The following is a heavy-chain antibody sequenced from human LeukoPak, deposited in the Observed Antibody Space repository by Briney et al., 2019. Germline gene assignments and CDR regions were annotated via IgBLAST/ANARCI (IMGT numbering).Heavy chain of an antibody. CDR3: ARKNYFYYYMGV. CDR2: ISGSGGST. J-gene: IGHJ6*03. Sequence: PGGSLRLSCAASGFTFSSYAMSWVRQAPGKGLEWVSAISGSGGSTYYADSVKGRFTISRDNSKNTLYLQMNSLRAEDTAVYYCARKNYFYYYMGVWGKGTTVTISS. V-gene: IGHV3-23*01. CDR1: GFTFSSYA. D-gene: IGHD2/OR15-2a*01.